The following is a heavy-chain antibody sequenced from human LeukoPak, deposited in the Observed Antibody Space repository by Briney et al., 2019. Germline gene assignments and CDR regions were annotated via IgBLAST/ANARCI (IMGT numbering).Heavy chain of an antibody. Sequence: GGSLRLSCAASGFTFISYGMHWVRRAPGKGLEWVAVISYDGSNKYYADSVKGRFTISRDNSKNTLYLQMNSLRAEDTAVYYCAKEDRDYDFWSGLNYYYGMDVWGQGTTVTVSS. CDR1: GFTFISYG. J-gene: IGHJ6*02. CDR2: ISYDGSNK. CDR3: AKEDRDYDFWSGLNYYYGMDV. D-gene: IGHD3-3*01. V-gene: IGHV3-30*18.